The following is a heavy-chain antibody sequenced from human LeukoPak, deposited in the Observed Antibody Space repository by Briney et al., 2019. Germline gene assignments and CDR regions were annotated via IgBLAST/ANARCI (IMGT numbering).Heavy chain of an antibody. Sequence: GGSLRLSCAASGFTFSSYAMSWVRQAPGKGLEWVSAISGSGGSTYYADSVKGRFTISRDNSKNTLYLQMNSLRAEDTAVYYCAKAKPNYDFWSGRDYYYYGMDVWGQGTTVTVSS. CDR3: AKAKPNYDFWSGRDYYYYGMDV. J-gene: IGHJ6*02. V-gene: IGHV3-23*01. D-gene: IGHD3-3*01. CDR2: ISGSGGST. CDR1: GFTFSSYA.